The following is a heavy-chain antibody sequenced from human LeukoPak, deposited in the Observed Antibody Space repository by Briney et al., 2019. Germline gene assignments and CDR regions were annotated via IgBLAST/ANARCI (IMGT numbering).Heavy chain of an antibody. CDR3: ARDLGSYDAFDI. CDR1: GGTFSSYA. D-gene: IGHD1-26*01. J-gene: IGHJ3*02. V-gene: IGHV1-69*13. CDR2: IIPIFGTA. Sequence: SVKVSCRASGGTFSSYAISWVRQAPGQGLEWMGGIIPIFGTANYAQKFQGRVTITADESTSTAYMELSSLRSEDTAVYYCARDLGSYDAFDIWAQGTMVTVSS.